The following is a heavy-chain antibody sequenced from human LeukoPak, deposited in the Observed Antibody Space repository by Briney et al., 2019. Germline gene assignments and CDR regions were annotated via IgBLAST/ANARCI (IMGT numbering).Heavy chain of an antibody. CDR3: AREESSGSYCDY. V-gene: IGHV4-30-2*01. J-gene: IGHJ4*02. Sequence: SETLSLTCTVSGGSISSGGYYWSWIRQPPGKGLEWIGYIYHSGSTYYNPSLKSRVTISVDRSKNQFSLKLSSVTAADTAVYYCAREESSGSYCDYWGQGTLVTVSS. CDR1: GGSISSGGYY. CDR2: IYHSGST. D-gene: IGHD1-26*01.